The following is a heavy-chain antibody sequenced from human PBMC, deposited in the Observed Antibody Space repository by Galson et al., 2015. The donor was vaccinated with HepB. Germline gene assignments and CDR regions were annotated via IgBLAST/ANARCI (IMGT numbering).Heavy chain of an antibody. Sequence: SVKVSCKATGCTFTSYGISWVRQAPGQGLEWMGWISAYNGNTNYAQKLQGRVTMTTDTSTSTAYMELRSLRSDDTAVYYCASERDYGGNSRNYYYYGMDVWGQGTTVTVSS. CDR3: ASERDYGGNSRNYYYYGMDV. V-gene: IGHV1-18*01. CDR2: ISAYNGNT. J-gene: IGHJ6*02. CDR1: GCTFTSYG. D-gene: IGHD4-23*01.